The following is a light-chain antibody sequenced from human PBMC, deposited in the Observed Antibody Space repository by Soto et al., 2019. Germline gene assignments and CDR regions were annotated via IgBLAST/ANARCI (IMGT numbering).Light chain of an antibody. V-gene: IGLV2-23*02. CDR1: SSDFGSYNL. J-gene: IGLJ1*01. CDR2: EVS. Sequence: QSALTQPSSVSGSPGQSITISCTGTSSDFGSYNLVSWYQQHPGKAPKLMIYEVSKRPSGVSNRFSGSKSGNTAYLTISGLQAEDEADYYCCSYAGSSTPLIFGTGTKVTVL. CDR3: CSYAGSSTPLI.